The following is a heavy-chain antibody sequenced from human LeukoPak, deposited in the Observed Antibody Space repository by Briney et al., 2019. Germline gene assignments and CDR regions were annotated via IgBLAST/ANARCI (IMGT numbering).Heavy chain of an antibody. D-gene: IGHD1-7*01. CDR1: GFTFSDYA. V-gene: IGHV3-30-3*01. CDR3: ARGYWWNYDY. J-gene: IGHJ4*02. CDR2: ISKDGSDK. Sequence: GGSLRLSCAASGFTFSDYAMHWVRQAPGKGLEWVAVISKDGSDKYYLGSVRGRFTISRDNSKNTIYLQMDSLRAEDTAIYYCARGYWWNYDYWGQGTLVTVSS.